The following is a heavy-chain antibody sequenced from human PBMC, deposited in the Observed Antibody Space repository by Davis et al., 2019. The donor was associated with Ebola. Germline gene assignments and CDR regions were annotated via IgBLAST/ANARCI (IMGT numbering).Heavy chain of an antibody. J-gene: IGHJ6*02. CDR1: GFTFSSHW. CDR2: IKQDGSEK. V-gene: IGHV3-7*01. CDR3: AKFRGYSGYLYYYYGMDV. Sequence: GESLKISCAASGFTFSSHWMNWVRQAPGKGLEWVANIKQDGSEKYYVDSVKGRFTISRDNAKNSLYLQMNSLRAEDTAVYYCAKFRGYSGYLYYYYGMDVWGQGTTVTVSS. D-gene: IGHD5-12*01.